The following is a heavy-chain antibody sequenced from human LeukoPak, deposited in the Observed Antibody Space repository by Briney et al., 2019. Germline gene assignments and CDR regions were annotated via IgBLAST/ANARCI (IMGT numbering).Heavy chain of an antibody. V-gene: IGHV3-49*04. CDR1: GLTFSNAW. D-gene: IGHD1-26*01. CDR3: TKSGTAIVGTTAAYYFDY. Sequence: GGSLRLSCAVSGLTFSNAWMSWVRQAPGKGLEWVGFIRSKAYGGTAEYAASVKGRFTISRDDSKSIAYLQMNSLKTEDTAVYYCTKSGTAIVGTTAAYYFDYWGQGTLVTVSS. J-gene: IGHJ4*02. CDR2: IRSKAYGGTA.